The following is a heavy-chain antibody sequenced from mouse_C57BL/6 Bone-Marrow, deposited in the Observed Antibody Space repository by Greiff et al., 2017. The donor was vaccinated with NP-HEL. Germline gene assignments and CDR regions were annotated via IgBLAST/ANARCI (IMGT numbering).Heavy chain of an antibody. CDR2: IDPSDSYN. D-gene: IGHD2-4*01. J-gene: IGHJ3*01. Sequence: QVQLQQPGAELVKPGASVKLSCKASGYTFTSYWMQWVKQRPGQGLEWIGEIDPSDSYNNYNQKLKGKATLTVDTSSSTAYMQLSSLTSEDSAVYYCVGYDYDDGFAWFAYWGQGTLVTVSA. CDR3: VGYDYDDGFAWFAY. V-gene: IGHV1-50*01. CDR1: GYTFTSYW.